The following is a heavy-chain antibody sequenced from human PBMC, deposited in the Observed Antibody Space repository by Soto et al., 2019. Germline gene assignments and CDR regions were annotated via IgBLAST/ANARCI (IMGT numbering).Heavy chain of an antibody. J-gene: IGHJ5*02. V-gene: IGHV3-21*01. Sequence: GSRRHSCAASGFTFSSYSMNWVRQAPGKGLEWVSSISSSSSYIYYADSVKGRFTISRDNAKNSLYLQVSSLRAEDTAVYYCARDRYGDYVSGWFDPWGQGTLVTVSS. CDR3: ARDRYGDYVSGWFDP. CDR1: GFTFSSYS. D-gene: IGHD4-17*01. CDR2: ISSSSSYI.